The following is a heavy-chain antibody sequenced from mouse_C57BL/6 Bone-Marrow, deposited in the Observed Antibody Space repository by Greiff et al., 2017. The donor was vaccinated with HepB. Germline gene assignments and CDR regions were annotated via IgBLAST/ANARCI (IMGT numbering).Heavy chain of an antibody. CDR1: GFSFTSYG. Sequence: VKLMESGPGLVQPSQSLSITCTVSGFSFTSYGVHWVRQSPGKGLEWLGVIWRGGSTDYNAAFMYRLSTTKDNSTSQVFFKMNSLQADDTAIYSCAPTTVVSHYYAMDYWGQGTSVTVSS. J-gene: IGHJ4*01. V-gene: IGHV2-5*01. CDR3: APTTVVSHYYAMDY. CDR2: IWRGGST. D-gene: IGHD1-1*01.